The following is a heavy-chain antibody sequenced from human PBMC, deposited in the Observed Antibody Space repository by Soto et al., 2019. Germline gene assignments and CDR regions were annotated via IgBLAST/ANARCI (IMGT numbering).Heavy chain of an antibody. CDR2: ISNYKGDT. Sequence: ASVKVSCKASGYTITSHGISWVRQAPGQGLEWMGWISNYKGDTNYAQKVQGRVTMTIDTSTSTAYMELRSLRSDDTAVYYCAGCSGGSCLNWFDPWGQGTLVTVSS. CDR3: AGCSGGSCLNWFDP. V-gene: IGHV1-18*01. J-gene: IGHJ5*02. D-gene: IGHD2-15*01. CDR1: GYTITSHG.